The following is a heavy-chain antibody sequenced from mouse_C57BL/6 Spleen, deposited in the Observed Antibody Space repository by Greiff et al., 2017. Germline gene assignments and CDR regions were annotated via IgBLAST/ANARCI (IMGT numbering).Heavy chain of an antibody. CDR2: IRLKSDNYAT. J-gene: IGHJ3*01. CDR1: GFTFSNYW. V-gene: IGHV6-3*01. D-gene: IGHD4-1*01. CDR3: TGYWDPFAY. Sequence: EVKVVESGGGLVQPGGSMKLSCVASGFTFSNYWMNWVRQSPEKGLEWVAQIRLKSDNYATHYAESVKGRFTISRDDSKSSVYLQMNNLRAEDTGIYYCTGYWDPFAYWGQGTLVTVSA.